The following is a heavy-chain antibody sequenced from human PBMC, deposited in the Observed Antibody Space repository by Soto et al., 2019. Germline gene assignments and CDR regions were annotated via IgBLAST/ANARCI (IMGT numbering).Heavy chain of an antibody. V-gene: IGHV3-23*01. CDR2: ISGSGGST. Sequence: PGGSLRLSCAASGFTFSSYAMSWVRQAQGKGLEWVSAISGSGGSTYYADSVKGRFTISRDNSKNTLYLQMNSLRAEDTAVYYCAKNNKGYCSGGSCYFGYWGQGTLVTVSS. CDR1: GFTFSSYA. J-gene: IGHJ4*02. D-gene: IGHD2-15*01. CDR3: AKNNKGYCSGGSCYFGY.